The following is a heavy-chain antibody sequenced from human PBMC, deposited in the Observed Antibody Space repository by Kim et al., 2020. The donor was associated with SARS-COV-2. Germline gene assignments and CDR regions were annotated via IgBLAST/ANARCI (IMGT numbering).Heavy chain of an antibody. D-gene: IGHD1-1*01. CDR1: GFTLSGHW. Sequence: GGSLRLSCAASGFTLSGHWMNWVRQAPGKGLLWVSRMSSDGSTTHYADSVMGRFVISRDNAKNTLYLQMNSLRAEDTAVYYCARGTVHSGMDVWGQGTTVTVSS. V-gene: IGHV3-74*01. J-gene: IGHJ6*02. CDR3: ARGTVHSGMDV. CDR2: MSSDGSTT.